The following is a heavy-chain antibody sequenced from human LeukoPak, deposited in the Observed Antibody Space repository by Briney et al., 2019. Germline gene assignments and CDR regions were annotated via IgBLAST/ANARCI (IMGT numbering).Heavy chain of an antibody. Sequence: ASVRVSCKASGYTFTSYGISWVRQAPGQGLEWMGWISAYNGNTNYAQKLQGRVTMTTDTSTSTAYMELRSLRSEDTAVYYCATDNLNYYDSSGLGGLDYWGQGTLVTVSS. D-gene: IGHD3-22*01. CDR1: GYTFTSYG. V-gene: IGHV1-18*01. CDR2: ISAYNGNT. CDR3: ATDNLNYYDSSGLGGLDY. J-gene: IGHJ4*02.